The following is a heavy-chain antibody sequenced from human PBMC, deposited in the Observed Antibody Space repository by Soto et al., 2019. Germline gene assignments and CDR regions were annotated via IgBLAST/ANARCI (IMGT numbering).Heavy chain of an antibody. V-gene: IGHV1-69*02. CDR2: IIPILGIA. D-gene: IGHD4-17*01. CDR3: ASAPALYGDIGAAFDY. J-gene: IGHJ4*02. CDR1: GGTFSSYT. Sequence: ASVKVSCKASGGTFSSYTISWVRQAPGQGLEWMGRIIPILGIANYAQKFQGRVTITADKSTSTAYMELSSLRSEDTAVYYCASAPALYGDIGAAFDYWGQGTLVTVSS.